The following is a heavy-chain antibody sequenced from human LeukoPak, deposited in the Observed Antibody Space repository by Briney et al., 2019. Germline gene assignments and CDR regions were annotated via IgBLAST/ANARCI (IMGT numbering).Heavy chain of an antibody. V-gene: IGHV1-8*01. CDR1: GYTFTSYD. Sequence: ASVKVSCKASGYTFTSYDINWVRQATGQGLEWMGWMNPNSGNTGYAQKFQGRVTITRNTSISTAYMELSSLRSEDTAVYYCARGFRFDYDFWSGYYSIGGDAFDIWGQGTMVTVSS. J-gene: IGHJ3*02. CDR2: MNPNSGNT. CDR3: ARGFRFDYDFWSGYYSIGGDAFDI. D-gene: IGHD3-3*01.